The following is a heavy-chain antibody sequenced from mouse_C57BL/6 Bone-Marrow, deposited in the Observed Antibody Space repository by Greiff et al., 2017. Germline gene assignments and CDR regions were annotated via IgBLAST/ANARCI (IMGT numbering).Heavy chain of an antibody. V-gene: IGHV2-2*01. CDR1: GFSLTSYG. CDR3: ARKTGTCGFAY. Sequence: VQLQQSGPGLVQPSQSLSITCTVSGFSLTSYGVHWVRQSPGKGLEGLGVLWSGGSTDYNAAFISRLSISKTNSKSQVFFKMNSLQAEDTAIYYCARKTGTCGFAYWGQGTLVTVSA. D-gene: IGHD4-1*01. CDR2: LWSGGST. J-gene: IGHJ3*01.